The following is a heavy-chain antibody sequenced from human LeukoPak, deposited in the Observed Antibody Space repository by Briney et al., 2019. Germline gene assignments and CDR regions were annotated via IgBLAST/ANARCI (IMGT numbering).Heavy chain of an antibody. CDR2: ISGSGGST. V-gene: IGHV3-23*01. CDR1: GFTFSSYA. D-gene: IGHD3-22*01. Sequence: PGRSLRLSRAVPGFTFSSYAMSWVRQAPGKGLEWGSGISGSGGSTYYADSVKGRFTISRDNSKNTLYLQMNSLRAEDTAVYYCAKGHYYDTSGPETNWGQGTLVTVSS. CDR3: AKGHYYDTSGPETN. J-gene: IGHJ4*02.